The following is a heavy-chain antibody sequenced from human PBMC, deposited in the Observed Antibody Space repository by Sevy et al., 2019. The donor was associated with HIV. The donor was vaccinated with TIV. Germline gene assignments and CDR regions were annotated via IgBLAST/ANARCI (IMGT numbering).Heavy chain of an antibody. J-gene: IGHJ6*02. CDR2: IYYSGST. CDR3: ARHSSGWLQGRYYGMDV. Sequence: SETLSLTCTVSGGSISSYYWSWIRQPPGKGLEWIGYIYYSGSTNYNPSLKSRVTISVDTSKNQFSLKLSSVTAADTAVYYCARHSSGWLQGRYYGMDVWGQGTTVTVSS. CDR1: GGSISSYY. D-gene: IGHD5-12*01. V-gene: IGHV4-59*01.